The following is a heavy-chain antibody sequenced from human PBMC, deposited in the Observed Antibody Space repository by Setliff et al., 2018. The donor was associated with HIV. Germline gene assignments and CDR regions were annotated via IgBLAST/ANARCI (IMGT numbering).Heavy chain of an antibody. J-gene: IGHJ3*02. V-gene: IGHV4-4*02. CDR3: ARRSGYLNAFDI. Sequence: ASETLSLTCAVSGGSISSSNWWSWVRQPPGKGLEWIGEFYHSANTNYNPSLKSRVTILVDKSKNQFSLKLSSVTAADTAVYYCARRSGYLNAFDIWGQGTMVTVSS. CDR1: GGSISSSNW. CDR2: FYHSANT. D-gene: IGHD5-12*01.